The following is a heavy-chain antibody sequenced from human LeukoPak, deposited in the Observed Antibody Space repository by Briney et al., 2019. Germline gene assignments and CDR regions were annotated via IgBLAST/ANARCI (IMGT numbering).Heavy chain of an antibody. CDR2: MYHSGST. D-gene: IGHD2-2*02. V-gene: IGHV4-38-2*02. CDR3: ARQRGGNPYCSSTSCYTGNFDL. CDR1: GYSISSGYF. Sequence: SETLSLTCTVSGYSISSGYFWGWIRQPPGKGLEWIGSMYHSGSTYYNPSLKGRVTIPVDTSKNQFSLKLSSVTAADTAVYYCARQRGGNPYCSSTSCYTGNFDLWGRGTLVTVSS. J-gene: IGHJ2*01.